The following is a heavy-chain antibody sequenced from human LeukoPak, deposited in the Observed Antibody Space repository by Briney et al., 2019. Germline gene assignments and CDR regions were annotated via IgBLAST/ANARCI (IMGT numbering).Heavy chain of an antibody. Sequence: SETLSLTCTVSGGSISSYYWSWIRQPPGKGLEWIGYIYYSGSTNYNPSLKSRVTISVDTSKNQFSLKLSSVTAADTAVYYCAGHGGFLLPFDYWGQGTLVTVSS. CDR2: IYYSGST. CDR3: AGHGGFLLPFDY. J-gene: IGHJ4*02. V-gene: IGHV4-59*08. D-gene: IGHD3-22*01. CDR1: GGSISSYY.